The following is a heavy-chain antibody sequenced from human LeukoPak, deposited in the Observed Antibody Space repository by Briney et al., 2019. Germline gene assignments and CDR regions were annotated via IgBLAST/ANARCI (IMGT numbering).Heavy chain of an antibody. CDR3: ARDLGAPKRHYDTSGGSKYYYYGMDV. CDR2: IIPMLGTV. CDR1: GATFSSYA. V-gene: IGHV1-69*04. J-gene: IGHJ6*02. D-gene: IGHD3-9*01. Sequence: ASVKVSCKASGATFSSYAINWVRQAPGQGLEWMGRIIPMLGTVNYAQKFQGRVTITADKSTSTAYMELSSLRSEDTAVYYCARDLGAPKRHYDTSGGSKYYYYGMDVWGQGTTVTVSS.